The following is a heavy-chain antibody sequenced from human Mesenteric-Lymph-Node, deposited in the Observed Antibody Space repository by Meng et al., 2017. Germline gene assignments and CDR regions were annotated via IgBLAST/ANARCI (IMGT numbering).Heavy chain of an antibody. Sequence: GSLRLSCAVSGYSISSDYYWGWIRQPPGKGLEWISSIHHSGTTVYKPSLKTRLIISTDTSKIQFSLKLSSVTAADTAVYYCARDREDMIGHYFDYWGQGKLVTVSS. D-gene: IGHD3-22*01. J-gene: IGHJ4*02. CDR1: GYSISSDYY. CDR3: ARDREDMIGHYFDY. V-gene: IGHV4-38-2*02. CDR2: IHHSGTT.